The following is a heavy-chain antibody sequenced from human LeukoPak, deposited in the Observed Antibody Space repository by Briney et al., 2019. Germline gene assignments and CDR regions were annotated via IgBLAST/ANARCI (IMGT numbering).Heavy chain of an antibody. CDR1: GFTFSSYG. CDR3: AERPARPKPFDC. D-gene: IGHD1-14*01. J-gene: IGHJ4*02. Sequence: GGSLRLSCAGSGFTFSSYGMSWVRQAPGKGLEWVSAIDGSGTNTLYADSVKGRFTISRDNSKNTAYLQMNSLRAEDTAIYYCAERPARPKPFDCWGQGTLVTVSS. CDR2: IDGSGTNT. V-gene: IGHV3-23*01.